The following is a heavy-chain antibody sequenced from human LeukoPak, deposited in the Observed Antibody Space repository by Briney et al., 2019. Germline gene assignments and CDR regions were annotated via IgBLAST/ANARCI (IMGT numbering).Heavy chain of an antibody. CDR1: GFTFSSYA. D-gene: IGHD5-12*01. Sequence: SGRSLRLSCAASGFTFSSYAMHRVRQAPGKGLEWVAVISYDGSNKYYADSVKGRFTISRDNSKNTLYLQMNSLRAEDTAVYYCARESGYSGYDLDYWGQGTLVTVSS. J-gene: IGHJ4*02. V-gene: IGHV3-30-3*01. CDR2: ISYDGSNK. CDR3: ARESGYSGYDLDY.